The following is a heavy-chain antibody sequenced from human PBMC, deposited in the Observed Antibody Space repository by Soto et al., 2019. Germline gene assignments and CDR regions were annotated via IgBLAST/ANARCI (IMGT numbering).Heavy chain of an antibody. Sequence: PGGSLRLSCAASGFTFSSYAMSWVRQAPGKGLEWVSGISNSGGSTYYGDSVKGRFTISRDNSKNTLYLQMNSLRAEDTAVYYCARAVGNPNYFDYWGQGTLVTVPS. J-gene: IGHJ4*02. CDR1: GFTFSSYA. D-gene: IGHD1-1*01. V-gene: IGHV3-23*01. CDR3: ARAVGNPNYFDY. CDR2: ISNSGGST.